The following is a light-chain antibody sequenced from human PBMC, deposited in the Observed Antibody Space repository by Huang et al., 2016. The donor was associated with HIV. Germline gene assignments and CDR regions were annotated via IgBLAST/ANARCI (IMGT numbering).Light chain of an antibody. V-gene: IGKV1-39*01. Sequence: DIQMTQSPSSLSASVGDRVTITCRASQSIITYLNWYQQKPGKAPKLLIHVASTLQSGVPSRFSGSGSGTDFTLTISSLQPEDFATYYCQQSDSTPLTFGGGTRVENK. CDR1: QSIITY. CDR3: QQSDSTPLT. J-gene: IGKJ4*01. CDR2: VAS.